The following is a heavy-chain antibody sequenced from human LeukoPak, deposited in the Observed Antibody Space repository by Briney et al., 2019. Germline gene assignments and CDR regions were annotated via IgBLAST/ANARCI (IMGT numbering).Heavy chain of an antibody. V-gene: IGHV3-30*03. J-gene: IGHJ3*02. D-gene: IGHD5-24*01. Sequence: GGSLRLSCAASGFTFRSYGMHWVRQAPGKGLEWVTVISYDGGNKYYADSVKGRFTISRDNSKNTLYLQMNSLRAEDTAVYYCARVRSRLQLRNAFDIWGQGTMVTVSS. CDR1: GFTFRSYG. CDR2: ISYDGGNK. CDR3: ARVRSRLQLRNAFDI.